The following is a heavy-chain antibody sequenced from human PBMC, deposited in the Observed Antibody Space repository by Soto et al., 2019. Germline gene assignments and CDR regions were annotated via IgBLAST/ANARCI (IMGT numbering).Heavy chain of an antibody. Sequence: SETLSLTCTVSGGSFSSYYWSWIRQPPGKGLEWIGHIYYSVRTNYNPSLKSRVTISGDTSKNQLSLKLSSVTAADTAVYYCARDYYYDSRGYPGAYYYGMDVWGQGTRVTVSS. J-gene: IGHJ6*02. CDR1: GGSFSSYY. V-gene: IGHV4-59*01. CDR2: IYYSVRT. CDR3: ARDYYYDSRGYPGAYYYGMDV. D-gene: IGHD3-22*01.